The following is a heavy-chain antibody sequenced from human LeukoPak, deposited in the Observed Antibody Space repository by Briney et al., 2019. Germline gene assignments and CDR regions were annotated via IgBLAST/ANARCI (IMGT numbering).Heavy chain of an antibody. CDR1: GFTFSTYG. Sequence: PGGSLRLSCVVSGFTFSTYGMHWVRQAPGKGLEWVAAISYDGSNKYYADSVKGRFTISRDNSKNTLYLQMNSLRAEDTAVYYCAKGGTVVTRSRLDYWGQGTLVTVSS. CDR3: AKGGTVVTRSRLDY. CDR2: ISYDGSNK. D-gene: IGHD4-23*01. V-gene: IGHV3-30*18. J-gene: IGHJ4*02.